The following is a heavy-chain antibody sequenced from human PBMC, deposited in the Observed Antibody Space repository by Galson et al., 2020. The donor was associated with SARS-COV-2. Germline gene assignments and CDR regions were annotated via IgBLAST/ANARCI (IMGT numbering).Heavy chain of an antibody. J-gene: IGHJ6*02. CDR3: ARGRPVTTFYYYYGMDV. V-gene: IGHV4-34*01. CDR2: INHSGST. CDR1: GGSFSGYY. Sequence: SETLSLTCAVYGGSFSGYYWSWIRQPPGKGLEWIGEINHSGSTNYHPSLKSRVPISVDTSKNQFSLKLSSVTAADTAVYYCARGRPVTTFYYYYGMDVWGQGTTVTVSS. D-gene: IGHD4-17*01.